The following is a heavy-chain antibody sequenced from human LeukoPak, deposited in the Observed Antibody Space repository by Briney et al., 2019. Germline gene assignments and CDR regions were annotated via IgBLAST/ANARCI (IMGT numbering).Heavy chain of an antibody. V-gene: IGHV4-34*01. J-gene: IGHJ4*02. Sequence: SETRSLTCAVYGGSFSGYYWSWIRQPPGKGLEWIGEINHSGSTNYNPSLKSRVTISVDTSKNQFSLKLSSVTAADTAVYYCARGPKDSSTIWGQGTLVTVSS. CDR1: GGSFSGYY. CDR2: INHSGST. CDR3: ARGPKDSSTI. D-gene: IGHD2-2*01.